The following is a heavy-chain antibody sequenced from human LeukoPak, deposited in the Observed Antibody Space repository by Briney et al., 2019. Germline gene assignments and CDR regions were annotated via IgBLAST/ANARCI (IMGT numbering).Heavy chain of an antibody. CDR1: GYTFTSYG. Sequence: ASVKVSCKASGYTFTSYGISWVRQVPGQGLEWMGWISAYNGNTNYAQKLQGRVTMTTDTSTSTAYMELRSLRSDDTAVYYCARDPEGYCSSTSCYTGSRLGAFDIWGQGTMVTVSS. V-gene: IGHV1-18*01. CDR2: ISAYNGNT. CDR3: ARDPEGYCSSTSCYTGSRLGAFDI. J-gene: IGHJ3*02. D-gene: IGHD2-2*02.